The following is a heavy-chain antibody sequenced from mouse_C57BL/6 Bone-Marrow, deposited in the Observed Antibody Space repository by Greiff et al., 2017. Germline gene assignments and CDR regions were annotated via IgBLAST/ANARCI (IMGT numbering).Heavy chain of an antibody. D-gene: IGHD1-1*02. CDR1: GYTFTSHW. CDR2: IFPGSGST. Sequence: QVQLQQSGPELVRPGASVKISCKAPGYTFTSHWMQWVRQRPGQGLEWIGEIFPGSGSTYYNEKFKGKATLTVDTSSSTAYMQLSSLASEDSAVCVCATIYYYGGPDYWGQGTTLTVSS. CDR3: ATIYYYGGPDY. J-gene: IGHJ2*01. V-gene: IGHV1-56*01.